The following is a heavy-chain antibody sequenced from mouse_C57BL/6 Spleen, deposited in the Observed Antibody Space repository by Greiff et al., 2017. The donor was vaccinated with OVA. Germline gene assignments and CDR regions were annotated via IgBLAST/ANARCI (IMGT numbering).Heavy chain of an antibody. Sequence: VQLQQPGPELVKPGASVKLSCKASGYTFTSYWMHWVKQRPGQGLEWIGNINPSNGGTNYNEKFKSKATLTVDKSSSTAYMQLSSLTSEDSAVYYCARIASGIWYFDVWGTGTTVTVSS. D-gene: IGHD6-1*01. CDR2: INPSNGGT. J-gene: IGHJ1*03. CDR1: GYTFTSYW. CDR3: ARIASGIWYFDV. V-gene: IGHV1-53*01.